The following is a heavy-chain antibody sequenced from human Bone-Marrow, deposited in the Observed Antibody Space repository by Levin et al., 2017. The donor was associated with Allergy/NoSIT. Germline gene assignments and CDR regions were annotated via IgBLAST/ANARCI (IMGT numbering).Heavy chain of an antibody. Sequence: LSLTCAASGFTFSNYAMSWVRPAPGKGLEWVSGMSGSGDRTNYADSVKGRFTISRDNSKNTLYLQMNSLRAEDTAVYYCAKDPLAAADWFDPWGQGTLVTVSS. CDR1: GFTFSNYA. CDR3: AKDPLAAADWFDP. CDR2: MSGSGDRT. D-gene: IGHD6-13*01. V-gene: IGHV3-23*01. J-gene: IGHJ5*02.